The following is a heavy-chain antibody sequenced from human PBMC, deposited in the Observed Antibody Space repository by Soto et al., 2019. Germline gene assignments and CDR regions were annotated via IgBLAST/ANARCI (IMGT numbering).Heavy chain of an antibody. CDR3: ARVLGVAKGDY. Sequence: ASVNVSCKASGYTFTSYAIHWVRQAPGQRLEWMGWINAGNGNTKYSQKFQGRVTITRDTSASTAYMELSSLTSQDTAVYYCARVLGVAKGDYWGQGTLVTVSS. CDR1: GYTFTSYA. CDR2: INAGNGNT. V-gene: IGHV1-3*01. D-gene: IGHD3-3*01. J-gene: IGHJ4*02.